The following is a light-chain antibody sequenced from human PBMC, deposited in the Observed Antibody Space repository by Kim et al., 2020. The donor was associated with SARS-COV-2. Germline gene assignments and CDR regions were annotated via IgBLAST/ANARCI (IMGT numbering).Light chain of an antibody. V-gene: IGLV3-1*01. CDR1: QLGETY. CDR3: QTWDTNTEWV. CDR2: EDK. J-gene: IGLJ3*02. Sequence: VSPGPTATVTCSGVQLGETYTSSYQRKPGLCPILVMYEDKKRPARIPERFSGLNSGNPATLTISGAQTVDEADYSCQTWDTNTEWVFGGGTRLTVL.